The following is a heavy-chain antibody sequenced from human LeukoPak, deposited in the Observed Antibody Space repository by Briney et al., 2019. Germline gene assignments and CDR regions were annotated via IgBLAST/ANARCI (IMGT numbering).Heavy chain of an antibody. D-gene: IGHD3-16*02. Sequence: SETLSLTCTVSGGSISSSSYYWGWIRQPPGKGLEWIGSIYYSGSTYYNPSLKSRVTISVDTSKNQFSLKLSSVTAADTAVYYCARDRGLRLGELSPYYFDYWGQGTLVTVSS. V-gene: IGHV4-39*07. CDR3: ARDRGLRLGELSPYYFDY. CDR1: GGSISSSSYY. J-gene: IGHJ4*02. CDR2: IYYSGST.